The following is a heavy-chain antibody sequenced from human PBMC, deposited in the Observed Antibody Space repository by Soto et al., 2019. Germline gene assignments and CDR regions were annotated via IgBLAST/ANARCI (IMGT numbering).Heavy chain of an antibody. CDR3: ARGRGYSYGFSYYGMDF. Sequence: SETLSLTCAVYGGSFSGYYWSWIRQPPGKGLEWIGEINHSGSTNYNPSLKSRVTISVDTSKNQFSLKLSSVTAADTAVYYCARGRGYSYGFSYYGMDFWGQGTMVTVSS. CDR1: GGSFSGYY. J-gene: IGHJ6*02. CDR2: INHSGST. D-gene: IGHD5-18*01. V-gene: IGHV4-34*01.